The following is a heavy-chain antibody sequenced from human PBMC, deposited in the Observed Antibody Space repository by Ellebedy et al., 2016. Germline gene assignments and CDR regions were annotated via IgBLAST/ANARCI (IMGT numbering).Heavy chain of an antibody. V-gene: IGHV3-53*01. Sequence: GESLKISCAASGLTVSSAYISWFRQPPGRGPEWVSMTSPGGDKHYADSVRGRFTMSRDNSKNTLYLQMNSLTADDTAVYFCANSGYSYAWGHWGQGTLVTVSS. D-gene: IGHD5-18*01. CDR2: TSPGGDK. J-gene: IGHJ4*02. CDR3: ANSGYSYAWGH. CDR1: GLTVSSAY.